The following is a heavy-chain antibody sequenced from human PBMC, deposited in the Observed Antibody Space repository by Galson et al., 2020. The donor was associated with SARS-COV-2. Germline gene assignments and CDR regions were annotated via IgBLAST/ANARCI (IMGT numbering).Heavy chain of an antibody. J-gene: IGHJ6*02. CDR2: IDNDGKT. CDR1: DFSVSRSY. V-gene: IGHV3-53*05. D-gene: IGHD3-10*01. CDR3: AREDNGLTRMTNYGIDG. Sequence: GGSLRLSCAASDFSVSRSYMNWVRQAPGRGLEWVAQIDNDGKTYYPVSVRGRFIISRDSSQNTVFLEMNTLGTDDTAGYFCAREDNGLTRMTNYGIDGWGQGTTVIVSS.